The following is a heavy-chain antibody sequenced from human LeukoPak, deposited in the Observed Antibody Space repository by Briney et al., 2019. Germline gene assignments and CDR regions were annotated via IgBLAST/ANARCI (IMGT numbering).Heavy chain of an antibody. J-gene: IGHJ4*02. Sequence: GESLKISCAASGFTFSSYAMHWVRQAPGKGLEWVAVISYDGSNKYYADSVKGRFTISRDNSKNTLYLQMNSLRAEDTAVYYCARDPFMTTGWGIDYWGQGTLVTVSS. CDR1: GFTFSSYA. CDR2: ISYDGSNK. CDR3: ARDPFMTTGWGIDY. V-gene: IGHV3-30-3*01. D-gene: IGHD4-17*01.